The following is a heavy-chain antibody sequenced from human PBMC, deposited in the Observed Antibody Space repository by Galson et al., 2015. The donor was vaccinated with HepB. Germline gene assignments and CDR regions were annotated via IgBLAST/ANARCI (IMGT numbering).Heavy chain of an antibody. V-gene: IGHV3-43*01. CDR3: AKGRDWNFVYFDY. J-gene: IGHJ4*02. CDR1: GFTFDDYT. Sequence: SLRLSCAASGFTFDDYTMHWVRQVPGKGLEWVSLISWDGGSAYYAASVVGRFTISRDNSRNSLFLQMNNLTTEDTALYYCAKGRDWNFVYFDYWGQGTLVTVSS. D-gene: IGHD1-7*01. CDR2: ISWDGGSA.